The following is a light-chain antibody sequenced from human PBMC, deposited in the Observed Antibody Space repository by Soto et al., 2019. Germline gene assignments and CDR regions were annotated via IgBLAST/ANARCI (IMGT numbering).Light chain of an antibody. J-gene: IGLJ3*02. V-gene: IGLV1-44*01. CDR3: GAWDDSLNGWV. CDR2: SSN. CDR1: SSNIGSNI. Sequence: QSALTQSPSVSGTPGQRVTISCSGSSSNIGSNIVNWYQQLPGTAPKLLIYSSNQRSSGVPDRFSGSKSGTSASLAISGLQSEDEADYHCGAWDDSLNGWVFGGGTKVTVL.